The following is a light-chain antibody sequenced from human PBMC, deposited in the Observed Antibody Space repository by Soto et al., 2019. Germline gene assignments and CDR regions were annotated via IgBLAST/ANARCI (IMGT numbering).Light chain of an antibody. CDR3: QQRNVWPPVT. J-gene: IGKJ5*01. V-gene: IGKV3-11*01. CDR1: QSVSSS. Sequence: EIVLTQSPATLSLSPGERATLSCRASQSVSSSLAWYQQKPGQAPRLLIYGAFNRATGIPARFSGSGSGTDFTLTISSLEPEDSAVYYCQQRNVWPPVTFGQVTRLEI. CDR2: GAF.